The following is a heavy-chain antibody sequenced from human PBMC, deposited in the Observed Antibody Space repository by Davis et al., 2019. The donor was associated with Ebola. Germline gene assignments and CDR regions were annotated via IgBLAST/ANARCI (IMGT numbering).Heavy chain of an antibody. CDR2: INPNSGGT. Sequence: ASVKVSCKASGYTFTGYYMHWVRQAPGQGLEWMGRINPNSGGTSYAQKFQGRVTMTRDTSTSTVYMELSSLRSEDTAVYYCARDPPYYDSSGYYSRFDYWGQGTLVTVSS. CDR3: ARDPPYYDSSGYYSRFDY. CDR1: GYTFTGYY. J-gene: IGHJ4*02. D-gene: IGHD3-22*01. V-gene: IGHV1-2*06.